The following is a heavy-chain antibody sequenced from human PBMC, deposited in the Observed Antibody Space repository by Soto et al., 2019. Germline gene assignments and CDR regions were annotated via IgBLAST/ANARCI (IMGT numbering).Heavy chain of an antibody. D-gene: IGHD3-9*01. Sequence: SVKVSCKASGGTFSSYTISWVRQAPGQGLEWMGRIIPILGIANYAQKFQGRVTITADKSTSTAYMELSSLRSEDTAVYYCARTHYDILTGFLLVPYFDYWGQGTLVTVSS. CDR2: IIPILGIA. CDR1: GGTFSSYT. J-gene: IGHJ4*02. V-gene: IGHV1-69*02. CDR3: ARTHYDILTGFLLVPYFDY.